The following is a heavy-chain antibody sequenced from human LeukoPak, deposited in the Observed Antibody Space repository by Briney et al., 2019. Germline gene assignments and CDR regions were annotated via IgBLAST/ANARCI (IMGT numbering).Heavy chain of an antibody. CDR2: INHSGST. D-gene: IGHD6-13*01. CDR1: GGSFSGYY. V-gene: IGHV4-34*01. Sequence: SETLSLTCAVYGGSFSGYYWSWIRQPPGKGLEWIGEINHSGSTNYNPSLKSRVTISLDTSKNQFSLKLSSVTAADTAFYYCVRSSGPGIAATDWGQGTTVTVSS. CDR3: VRSSGPGIAATD. J-gene: IGHJ6*02.